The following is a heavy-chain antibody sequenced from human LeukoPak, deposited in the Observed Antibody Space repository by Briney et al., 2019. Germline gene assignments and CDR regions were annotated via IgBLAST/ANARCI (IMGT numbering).Heavy chain of an antibody. V-gene: IGHV1-69*01. Sequence: GASVKVSCKASGGTFSSYAISWVRQAPGQGLEWMGGIIPIFGTANYAQKFQGRVTITADESTSTAYMELSSLRSEGTAVYYCARDCSGGSCYSDYWGQGTLVTVSS. D-gene: IGHD2-15*01. CDR3: ARDCSGGSCYSDY. CDR1: GGTFSSYA. J-gene: IGHJ4*02. CDR2: IIPIFGTA.